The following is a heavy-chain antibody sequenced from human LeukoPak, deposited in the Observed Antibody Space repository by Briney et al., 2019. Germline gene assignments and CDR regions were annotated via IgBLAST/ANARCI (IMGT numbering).Heavy chain of an antibody. CDR1: GGTFSSYP. D-gene: IGHD5-12*01. CDR3: ARVDIVATIDELGRAFDI. Sequence: SVKVSCKASGGTFSSYPISWVRQAPGQGLEWTGGIIPILGIANYAQKFQGRVTITADKSTNTAYMELSSLRSEDTAVYYCARVDIVATIDELGRAFDIWGHGTTFTVSS. V-gene: IGHV1-69*04. CDR2: IIPILGIA. J-gene: IGHJ3*02.